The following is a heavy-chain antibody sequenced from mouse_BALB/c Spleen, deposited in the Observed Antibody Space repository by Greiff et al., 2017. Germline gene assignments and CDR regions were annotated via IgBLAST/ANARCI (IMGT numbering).Heavy chain of an antibody. CDR1: GYTFTSYN. CDR3: ARSLYRPYFDY. V-gene: IGHV1-12*01. D-gene: IGHD1-3*01. CDR2: IYPGNGDT. J-gene: IGHJ2*01. Sequence: QVQLQQPGAELVKPGASVKMSCKASGYTFTSYNMHWVKQTPGQGLEWIGAIYPGNGDTSYNQKFKGKATLTADKSSSTAYMQLSSLTSEDSAVYYCARSLYRPYFDYWGQGTTLTVSS.